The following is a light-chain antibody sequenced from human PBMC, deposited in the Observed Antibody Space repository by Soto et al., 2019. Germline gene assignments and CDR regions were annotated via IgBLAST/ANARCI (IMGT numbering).Light chain of an antibody. CDR1: QGISTW. J-gene: IGKJ1*01. Sequence: DIQMTQSPSTLSASVGDRVTITCRASQGISTWLAWYQQKPGKAPNLLIYNASNLESGVPSRFSGSGSGTQFTITISRLQPHDFATYYCQQYENYWTFGQGTKVEIK. CDR2: NAS. CDR3: QQYENYWT. V-gene: IGKV1-5*01.